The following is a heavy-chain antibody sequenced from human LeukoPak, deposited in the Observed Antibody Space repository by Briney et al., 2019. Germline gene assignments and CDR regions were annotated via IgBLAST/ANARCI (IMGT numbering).Heavy chain of an antibody. D-gene: IGHD1-1*01. CDR3: ARNSTTLVTNYFDS. CDR1: GYSFRTSG. Sequence: GESLKISCTGSGYSFRTSGFVWVRQMPGKGLEWMGIIYPGDSDVRYSPSFQGQVTLSADKSKSTAYLQWSSLKASDTAIYYCARNSTTLVTNYFDSWGQGTLVTVSS. V-gene: IGHV5-51*01. J-gene: IGHJ4*02. CDR2: IYPGDSDV.